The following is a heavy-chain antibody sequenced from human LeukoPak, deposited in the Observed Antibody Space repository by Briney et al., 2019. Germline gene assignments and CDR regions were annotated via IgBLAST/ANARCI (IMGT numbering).Heavy chain of an antibody. CDR3: TTITMIVVHPDY. V-gene: IGHV3-15*01. Sequence: GGSLRLSCAASGFTFSSYWMTWVRQAPGKGLEWVGRIKSKSDGDTTDYASPVKGRFTISRDDSKNTLYLQMNSLKTEDTAVYYCTTITMIVVHPDYWGQGTLVTVSS. J-gene: IGHJ4*02. CDR1: GFTFSSYW. D-gene: IGHD3-22*01. CDR2: IKSKSDGDTT.